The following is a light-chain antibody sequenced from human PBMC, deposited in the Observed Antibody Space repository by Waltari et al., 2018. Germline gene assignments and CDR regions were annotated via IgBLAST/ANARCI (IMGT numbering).Light chain of an antibody. CDR2: GAS. CDR1: QSVSRS. Sequence: IVLTQYPGTLSLSPGESTTFSCRASQSVSRSLAWYHQKPGQAPKRRIYGASTRATGIPDRFTGSGSATDFSLTISSLEPEDFAIYFCQHYVRLPATFGQGTKVEIK. CDR3: QHYVRLPAT. V-gene: IGKV3-20*01. J-gene: IGKJ1*01.